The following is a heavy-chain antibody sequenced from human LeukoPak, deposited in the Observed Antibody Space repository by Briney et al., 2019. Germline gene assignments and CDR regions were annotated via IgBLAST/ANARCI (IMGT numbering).Heavy chain of an antibody. CDR1: GYSISSGYY. V-gene: IGHV4-38-2*01. CDR3: ARHPGQWLGYFDY. D-gene: IGHD3-22*01. Sequence: SETLSLTCAVSGYSISSGYYWGWIRQPPGKGLEWIGSIYHSGGTYYNPSLKSRVTISVDTSKNQFSLKLSSVTAADTAVYYCARHPGQWLGYFDYWGQGTLVTVSS. CDR2: IYHSGGT. J-gene: IGHJ4*02.